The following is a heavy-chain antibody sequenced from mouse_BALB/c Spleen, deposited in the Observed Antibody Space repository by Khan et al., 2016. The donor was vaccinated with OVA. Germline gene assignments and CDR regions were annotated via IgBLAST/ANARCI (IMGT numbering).Heavy chain of an antibody. V-gene: IGHV1-76*01. CDR1: GYIFTSYW. Sequence: VQLQQSGAELVRPGASVKLSCKTSGYIFTSYWIYWVKQRSGQGLEWIARIYPGTDNTYYNENLKDKATLTADKSSSTAYMQLSSVKSEDSAVCLSARDETLNYIPNWSQDTSLTVSS. D-gene: IGHD2-1*01. J-gene: IGHJ2*02. CDR3: ARDETLNYIPN. CDR2: IYPGTDNT.